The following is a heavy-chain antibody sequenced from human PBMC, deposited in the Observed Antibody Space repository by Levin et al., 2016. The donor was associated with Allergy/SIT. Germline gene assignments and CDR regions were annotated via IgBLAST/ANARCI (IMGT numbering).Heavy chain of an antibody. V-gene: IGHV4-34*01. J-gene: IGHJ6*02. D-gene: IGHD2-15*01. CDR3: ARSRKVASYYSGLDV. CDR2: INHFGTT. Sequence: PGKALEWIGEINHFGTTDSNPSLKSRVTISVDTPRNQFSLRLSSVTAADTAVYYCARSRKVASYYSGLDVWGQGTTVTVS.